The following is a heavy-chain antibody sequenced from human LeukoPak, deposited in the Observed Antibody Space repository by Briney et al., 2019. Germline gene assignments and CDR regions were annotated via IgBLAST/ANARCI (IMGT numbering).Heavy chain of an antibody. CDR3: AKEKQRNFDY. Sequence: GGSLRLSCAASGFTFSNYAMSWVRQAPGKGLEWVSGISGSGDSTYYGDSVQGRFTISRDNSKNTLYLQMNTLRAEDTAVYYCAKEKQRNFDYWGQGTLVTVSS. CDR1: GFTFSNYA. J-gene: IGHJ4*02. CDR2: ISGSGDST. V-gene: IGHV3-23*01.